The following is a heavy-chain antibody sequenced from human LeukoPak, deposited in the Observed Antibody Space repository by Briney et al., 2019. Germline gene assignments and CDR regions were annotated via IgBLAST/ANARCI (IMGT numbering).Heavy chain of an antibody. D-gene: IGHD3-22*01. CDR3: ARSSDYYRGYSEY. CDR2: IYYSGST. J-gene: IGHJ4*02. Sequence: PSETLSLTCTVSGGSISSYYWNWIRQPPGKGLEWIGYIYYSGSTNYNPSLKSRVTVSVDTSKNQFSLKLSSVTAADTAVYYCARSSDYYRGYSEYWGQGTLVTVSS. CDR1: GGSISSYY. V-gene: IGHV4-59*01.